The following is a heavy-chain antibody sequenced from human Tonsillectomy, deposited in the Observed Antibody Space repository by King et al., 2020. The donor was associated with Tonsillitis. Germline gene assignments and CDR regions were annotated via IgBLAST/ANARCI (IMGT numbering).Heavy chain of an antibody. V-gene: IGHV3-21*01. CDR2: ISSGSSYI. CDR1: GFTFSDYS. CDR3: ASSPSSGWPRLFDF. J-gene: IGHJ4*02. D-gene: IGHD6-19*01. Sequence: DVQLVESGGGLVNPGGSLRLSCAASGFTFSDYSMNWVRQAPGKGLEWVSSISSGSSYIYYADSMKGRFTISRDNAKNSLYLQMNSLRAEDTAVYYCASSPSSGWPRLFDFWGQGTLVTVSS.